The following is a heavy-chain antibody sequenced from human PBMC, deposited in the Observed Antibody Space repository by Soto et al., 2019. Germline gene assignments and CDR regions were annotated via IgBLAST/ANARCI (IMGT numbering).Heavy chain of an antibody. CDR2: IDYSGST. V-gene: IGHV4-39*02. CDR1: GGTIRSSNYY. J-gene: IGHJ5*02. CDR3: SRRAPEGFDP. Sequence: SETLSLTCTVSGGTIRSSNYYWAWIRQPPGKGLEWIGSIDYSGSTYYNPSLNSRVTISVDTSKNHFSLKLGSVTAADTALYYCSRRAPEGFDPWGQGTLVTVSS.